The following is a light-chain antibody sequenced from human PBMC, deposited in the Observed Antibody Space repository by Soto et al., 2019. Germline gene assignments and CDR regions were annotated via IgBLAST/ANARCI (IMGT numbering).Light chain of an antibody. CDR3: QQSYSRPIT. J-gene: IGKJ5*01. V-gene: IGKV1-39*01. Sequence: DIQMTQSPSSLSASVAERFTITCRASQSISIYLNWYQQKPGKAPKFLIYAASSLQSGVPSRFSGSGSGTDFTLTISSLQPEDFATYYCQQSYSRPITFGQGTRLEIK. CDR2: AAS. CDR1: QSISIY.